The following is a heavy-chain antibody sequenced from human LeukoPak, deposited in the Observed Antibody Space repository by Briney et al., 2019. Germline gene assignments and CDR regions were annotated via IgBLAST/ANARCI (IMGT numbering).Heavy chain of an antibody. V-gene: IGHV4-4*07. CDR1: GGSISSYY. CDR3: ARDNGWWEPHAFDI. D-gene: IGHD1-26*01. Sequence: SETLSLTCTVSGGSISSYYWSWIRQPAGKGLEWIGRIYTSGSNNYNPSLKSRVTMSVDTSKNQFSLKLSSVTAADTAVYYCARDNGWWEPHAFDIWGRGTMVTVSS. J-gene: IGHJ3*02. CDR2: IYTSGSN.